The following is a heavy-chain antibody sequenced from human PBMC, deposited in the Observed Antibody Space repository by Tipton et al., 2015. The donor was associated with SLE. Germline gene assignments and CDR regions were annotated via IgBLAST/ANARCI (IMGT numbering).Heavy chain of an antibody. V-gene: IGHV4-61*01. Sequence: TLSLTCTVSGGSVSSGSYSWSWIRQPPGKGLEWIAYIYYSGSTNYNPSLKSRVTISIDTSKNQFSLKLSSVTAADTAVYYCAREVTVTGGDAFDIWGQGTMVTVSS. CDR3: AREVTVTGGDAFDI. CDR1: GGSVSSGSYS. J-gene: IGHJ3*02. D-gene: IGHD4-17*01. CDR2: IYYSGST.